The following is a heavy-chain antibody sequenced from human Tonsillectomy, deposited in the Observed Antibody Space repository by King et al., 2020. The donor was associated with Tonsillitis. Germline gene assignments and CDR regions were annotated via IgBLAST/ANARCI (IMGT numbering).Heavy chain of an antibody. CDR2: IYYSGST. D-gene: IGHD4-23*01. CDR3: VAGGDY. CDR1: GGSISISGYY. V-gene: IGHV4-39*07. Sequence: QLQESGPGLVKPSETLSLTCTVSGGSISISGYYWGWIRQPPGQGLEWIGNIYYSGSTYYNPSLKSRVTISVDTSKNQFSLKVTSVTAADTAVYYCVAGGDYWGQGTLVTVSS. J-gene: IGHJ4*02.